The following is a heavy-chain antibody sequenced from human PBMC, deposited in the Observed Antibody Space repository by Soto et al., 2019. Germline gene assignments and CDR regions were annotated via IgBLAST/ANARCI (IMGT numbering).Heavy chain of an antibody. CDR1: GGSISSSSYY. CDR3: ARLGSAAGYYYYMDV. CDR2: IYYSGST. Sequence: SETLSLTCTVSGGSISSSSYYWGWIRQPPGKGLEWIGSIYYSGSTYYNPSLKSRVTISVDTSKNQFSLKLSSVTAADTAVYYCARLGSAAGYYYYMDVWGKGTTVTVSS. D-gene: IGHD6-13*01. J-gene: IGHJ6*03. V-gene: IGHV4-39*01.